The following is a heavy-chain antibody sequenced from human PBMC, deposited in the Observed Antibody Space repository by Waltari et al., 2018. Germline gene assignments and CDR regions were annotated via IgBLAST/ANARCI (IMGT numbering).Heavy chain of an antibody. V-gene: IGHV3-7*01. J-gene: IGHJ4*02. D-gene: IGHD3-3*01. CDR1: GFTFSRSW. CDR2: IKEDGSEG. CDR3: ATVEWYRMDY. Sequence: EVQLVESGGGLVQPRCSLRISCAASGFTFSRSWMTSGRQAPGKGLEWVANIKEDGSEGYYVDSVKGRFTISRDNTKNALFLQMNSLRAEDTAAYYCATVEWYRMDYWGQGTLVTVSS.